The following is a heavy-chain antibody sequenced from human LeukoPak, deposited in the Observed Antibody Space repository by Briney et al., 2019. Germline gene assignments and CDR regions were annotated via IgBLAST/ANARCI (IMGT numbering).Heavy chain of an antibody. CDR2: IYYSGST. CDR1: GVSISSGGYY. Sequence: SETLSLTCTVSGVSISSGGYYWSWIRQHPGKGLEWIGYIYYSGSTYYNPSLKSRVTISVDTSKNQFSLKLSSVTAADTAVYYCARDLVRGVIYYGMDVWGQGTTVTVSS. CDR3: ARDLVRGVIYYGMDV. D-gene: IGHD3-10*01. V-gene: IGHV4-31*03. J-gene: IGHJ6*02.